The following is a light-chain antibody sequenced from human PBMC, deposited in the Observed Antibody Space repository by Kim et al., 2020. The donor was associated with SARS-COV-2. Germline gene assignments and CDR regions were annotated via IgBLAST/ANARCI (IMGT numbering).Light chain of an antibody. Sequence: QGERATLACRASQSVSSNLAWYQQKPGQAPRLLIYDASARATGIPARYSGSGFGTEFTLTISSLQSEDLAVYYCQQYNIWPPRWTFGQGTKVDIK. V-gene: IGKV3-15*01. J-gene: IGKJ1*01. CDR2: DAS. CDR3: QQYNIWPPRWT. CDR1: QSVSSN.